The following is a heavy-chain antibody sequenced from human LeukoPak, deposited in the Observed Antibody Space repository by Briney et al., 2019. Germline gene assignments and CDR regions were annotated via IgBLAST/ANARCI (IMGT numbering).Heavy chain of an antibody. CDR3: AREHWDFDY. D-gene: IGHD7-27*01. J-gene: IGHJ4*02. CDR2: ISGSGEST. CDR1: RFTFSNYA. V-gene: IGHV3-23*01. Sequence: GGSLRLSCAASRFTFSNYAITWIRQAPGKGLEWVSEISGSGESTYYGDSVKGRFTISRDNSKNTLYLQMNSLRAGDTAVYYCAREHWDFDYWGQGTLVTVSS.